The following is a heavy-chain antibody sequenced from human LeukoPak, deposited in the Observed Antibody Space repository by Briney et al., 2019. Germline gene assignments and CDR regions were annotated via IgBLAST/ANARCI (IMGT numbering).Heavy chain of an antibody. CDR3: AKDSRYYYVDY. V-gene: IGHV3-30*02. Sequence: GGSLRLSCAASGLTFSSYGMHWVRQAPGKGLEWVAFIRYDGSKEYYADSVKGRFTISRDNSKNTLYLQMNSLKTEDTAVYYCAKDSRYYYVDYWGQGTLVTVSS. CDR2: IRYDGSKE. CDR1: GLTFSSYG. D-gene: IGHD1-14*01. J-gene: IGHJ4*02.